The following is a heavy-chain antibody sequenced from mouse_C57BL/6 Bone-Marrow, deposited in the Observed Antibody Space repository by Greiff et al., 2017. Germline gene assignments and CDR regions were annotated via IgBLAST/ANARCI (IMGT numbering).Heavy chain of an antibody. CDR3: ARKASVVAHWYFDV. D-gene: IGHD1-1*01. V-gene: IGHV1-7*01. CDR2: INPSSGYT. CDR1: GYTFTSYW. J-gene: IGHJ1*03. Sequence: QVQLQQSGAELAKPGASVKLSCKASGYTFTSYWMHWVNQRPGQGLEWIGYINPSSGYTKYKQTFKDKATLTADKTSSTAYMQLSSLTYEDSAVYDCARKASVVAHWYFDVWGTGTTVTVSS.